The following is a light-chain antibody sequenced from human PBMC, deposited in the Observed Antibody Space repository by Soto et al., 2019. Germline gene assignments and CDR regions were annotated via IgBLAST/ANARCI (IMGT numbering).Light chain of an antibody. CDR2: DAS. V-gene: IGKV3-11*01. Sequence: EIVLTQSPATLSLSPGERATLSCRASQSVSSYLAWYQQKPGQAPRLLIYDASNGATGIPARFSGSGSGTDFTLTISSLEPEDFAVYYCQQRRNWPPLTFGGGTKVEI. J-gene: IGKJ4*01. CDR1: QSVSSY. CDR3: QQRRNWPPLT.